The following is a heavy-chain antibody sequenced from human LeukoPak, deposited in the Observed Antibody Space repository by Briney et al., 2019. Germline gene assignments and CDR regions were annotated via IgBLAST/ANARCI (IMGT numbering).Heavy chain of an antibody. CDR3: ARISCSRSSCYGVYDY. V-gene: IGHV3-7*01. D-gene: IGHD2-15*01. CDR2: IRQDGSEK. Sequence: GGSLRLSCTASGFTFSSYWMTWVRQAPGKGLEWVANIRQDGSEKYHVDSVKGRFTISRDNAKNSVYLQMNSLRAEDTAVYYCARISCSRSSCYGVYDYWGQGSLVTVSS. CDR1: GFTFSSYW. J-gene: IGHJ4*02.